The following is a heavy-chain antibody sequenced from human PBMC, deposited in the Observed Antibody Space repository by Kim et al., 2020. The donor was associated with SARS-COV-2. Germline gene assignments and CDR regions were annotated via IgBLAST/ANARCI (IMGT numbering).Heavy chain of an antibody. CDR1: GGSISSYY. Sequence: SETLSLTCTVSGGSISSYYWSWIRQPPGKGLEWIGYIYYSGSTNYNPSLKSRVTISVDTSKNQFSLKLSSVTAADTAVYYCARDYYDSSGYYHDYWGQGTLVTVSS. D-gene: IGHD3-22*01. CDR2: IYYSGST. J-gene: IGHJ4*02. V-gene: IGHV4-59*13. CDR3: ARDYYDSSGYYHDY.